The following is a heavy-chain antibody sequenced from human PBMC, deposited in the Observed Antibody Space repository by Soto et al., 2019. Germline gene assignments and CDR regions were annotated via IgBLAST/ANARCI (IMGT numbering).Heavy chain of an antibody. D-gene: IGHD3-22*01. Sequence: ASVKVSCKASGYTFTGYYMHWVRQAPGQGLEWMGWINPNSGGTNYAQKFQGRVTMTRDTSISTAYMELSRLRSDDTAVYYCARQYYYDSSGYFGYYYYGMDVWGQGTTVTVSS. CDR1: GYTFTGYY. CDR3: ARQYYYDSSGYFGYYYYGMDV. CDR2: INPNSGGT. V-gene: IGHV1-2*02. J-gene: IGHJ6*02.